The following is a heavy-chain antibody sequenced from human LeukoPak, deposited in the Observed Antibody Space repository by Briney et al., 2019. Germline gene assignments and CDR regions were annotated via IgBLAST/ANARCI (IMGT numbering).Heavy chain of an antibody. CDR1: GGSFSGYY. J-gene: IGHJ4*02. CDR2: INDSGST. CDR3: ARGWDSSSWLDY. D-gene: IGHD6-13*01. Sequence: SETVSLTCAVYGGSFSGYYWSWLRQPPGKGLEWIGEINDSGSTNYKPSLKSRVTISVDTSKNQFSLKLSSVTAADTAVYYCARGWDSSSWLDYWGQGTLVTVSS. V-gene: IGHV4-34*01.